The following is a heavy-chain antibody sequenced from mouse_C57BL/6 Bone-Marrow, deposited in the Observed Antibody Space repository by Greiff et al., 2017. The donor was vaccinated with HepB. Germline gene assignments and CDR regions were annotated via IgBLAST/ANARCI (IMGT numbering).Heavy chain of an antibody. V-gene: IGHV5-4*03. CDR1: GFTFSSYA. CDR3: ASVDYEPYRAWFAY. D-gene: IGHD2-4*01. Sequence: EVKLVESGGGLVKPGGSLKLSCAASGFTFSSYAMSWVRQTPEKRLEWVATISDGGSYTYYPDNVKGRFTISRDNAKNNLYLQMSHLQSEDTAMYYCASVDYEPYRAWFAYWGQGTLVTVSA. J-gene: IGHJ3*01. CDR2: ISDGGSYT.